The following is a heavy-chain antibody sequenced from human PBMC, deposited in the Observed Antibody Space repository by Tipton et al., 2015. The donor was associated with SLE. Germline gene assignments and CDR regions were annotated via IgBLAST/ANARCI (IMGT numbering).Heavy chain of an antibody. V-gene: IGHV4-4*07. D-gene: IGHD1-26*01. CDR3: ARGGGSYYDY. CDR1: GGSISGHY. Sequence: TLSLTCTVSGGSISGHYWSWVRQPAGKGLEWIGRIFSSGSTIYNPSIKSRVTLSLDTSKNQFSLGVTSVTAADTAVYYCARGGGSYYDYWGQGTLVTVSS. CDR2: IFSSGST. J-gene: IGHJ4*02.